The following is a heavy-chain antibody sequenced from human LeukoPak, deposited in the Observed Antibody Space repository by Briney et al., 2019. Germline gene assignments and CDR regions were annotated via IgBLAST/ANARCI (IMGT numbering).Heavy chain of an antibody. D-gene: IGHD3-10*01. V-gene: IGHV1-46*01. Sequence: ASVKVSCKASGYTFTSYYMHWVRRAPGQGLEWMGIINPSGGSTSYAQKFQGRVTITADKSTSTAYMELSSLRSEDMAVYYCARAPGAFDIWGQGTMVTVSS. CDR1: GYTFTSYY. CDR2: INPSGGST. CDR3: ARAPGAFDI. J-gene: IGHJ3*02.